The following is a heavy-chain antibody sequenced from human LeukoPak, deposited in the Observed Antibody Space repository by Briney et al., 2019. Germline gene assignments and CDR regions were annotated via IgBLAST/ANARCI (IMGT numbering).Heavy chain of an antibody. J-gene: IGHJ1*01. D-gene: IGHD6-19*01. Sequence: SETLSLSCTASGCSISSGSYYWGWLRQPAGKGRVWIGRIYTSGRTNYNPSLKSRVTMSVDTSKNQFSLKLSSVTAADTAVYYCAREHSSGFIQHWGQGTLVTVSS. CDR3: AREHSSGFIQH. CDR2: IYTSGRT. V-gene: IGHV4-61*02. CDR1: GCSISSGSYY.